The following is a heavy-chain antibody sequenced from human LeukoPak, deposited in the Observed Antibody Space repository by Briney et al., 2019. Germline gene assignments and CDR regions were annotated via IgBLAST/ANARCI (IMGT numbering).Heavy chain of an antibody. V-gene: IGHV3-23*01. D-gene: IGHD3-16*01. Sequence: GGSLRLSCAASGFTFSSYAMSWVRQAPGKGLEWVSAISGSGGSTYYADSVKGRFTISRDNSKNALYLQMNSLRAEDTAVYYCAKDLGALSSFDYWGQGTLVTVSS. CDR3: AKDLGALSSFDY. CDR1: GFTFSSYA. CDR2: ISGSGGST. J-gene: IGHJ4*02.